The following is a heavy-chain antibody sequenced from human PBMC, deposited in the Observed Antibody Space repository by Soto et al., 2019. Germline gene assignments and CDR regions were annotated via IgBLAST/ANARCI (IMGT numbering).Heavy chain of an antibody. D-gene: IGHD6-19*01. CDR2: ISYDGSNK. Sequence: QVQLVESGGGVVQPGRSLRLSCAASGFTFSSYAMHWVRQAPGKGLEWVAVISYDGSNKYYADSVKGRFTISRDNSKNTLYLQMNSLRAEDTAVYYCASSGPYYYYGMDVWGQGTTVTVSS. J-gene: IGHJ6*02. CDR1: GFTFSSYA. V-gene: IGHV3-30-3*01. CDR3: ASSGPYYYYGMDV.